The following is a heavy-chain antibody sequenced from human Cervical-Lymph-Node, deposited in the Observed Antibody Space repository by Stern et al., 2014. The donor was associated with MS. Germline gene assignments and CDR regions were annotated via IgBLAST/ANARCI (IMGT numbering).Heavy chain of an antibody. Sequence: QAQLVQSGPGLVKPSQTLSLTCTVSGDSISSGSYYWSWIRQHPGKGLEWIGYIYHSGTTFYNPSLKSRVTISVDTSKNQFSLKLSSVTAADTAVYYCARAGMKLDYWGQGTLVTVSS. D-gene: IGHD6-13*01. CDR1: GDSISSGSYY. CDR3: ARAGMKLDY. J-gene: IGHJ4*02. CDR2: IYHSGTT. V-gene: IGHV4-31*03.